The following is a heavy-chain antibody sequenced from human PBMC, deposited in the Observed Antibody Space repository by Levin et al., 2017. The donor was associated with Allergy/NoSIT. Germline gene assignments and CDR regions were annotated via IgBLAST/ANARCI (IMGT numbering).Heavy chain of an antibody. V-gene: IGHV4-61*01. J-gene: IGHJ4*02. D-gene: IGHD3-10*01. CDR2: IYYSGST. CDR1: GGSVSSGSYY. CDR3: ARAITMVRGVIWNFDY. Sequence: SETLSLTCTVSGGSVSSGSYYWSWIRQPPGKGLEWIGYIYYSGSTNYNPSLKSRVTISVDTSKNQFSLKLSSVTAADTAVYYCARAITMVRGVIWNFDYWGQGTLVTVSS.